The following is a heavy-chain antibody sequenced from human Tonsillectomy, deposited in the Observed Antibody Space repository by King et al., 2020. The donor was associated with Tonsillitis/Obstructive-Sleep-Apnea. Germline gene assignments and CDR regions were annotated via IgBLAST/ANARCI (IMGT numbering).Heavy chain of an antibody. CDR2: ISAYNGNT. CDR3: ERDRASIVVVPAAEYYFDY. V-gene: IGHV1-18*01. D-gene: IGHD2-2*01. J-gene: IGHJ4*02. Sequence: QLVQSGAEVKKPGASVKVSCKASGYTFTSYGISWVRQAPGQGLEWMGWISAYNGNTNYAQKLQGRVTMTTDTSTSTAYMELRSLRADDTAVYYCERDRASIVVVPAAEYYFDYWGQGTLVTVSS. CDR1: GYTFTSYG.